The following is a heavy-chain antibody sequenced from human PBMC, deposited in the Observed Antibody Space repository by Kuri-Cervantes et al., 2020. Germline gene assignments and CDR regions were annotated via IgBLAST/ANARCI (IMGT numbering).Heavy chain of an antibody. CDR1: GGSFSGYY. D-gene: IGHD3-10*01. Sequence: SQTLSLTCAVYGGSFSGYYWSWVRQPPGKGLEWLGEINHSGSTNYNPSLKSRVTISVDTSKNQFSLKLSSVTAADTAVYYCARGASVWFGELLPNHNWFDPWGQGTLVTGYS. CDR2: INHSGST. CDR3: ARGASVWFGELLPNHNWFDP. V-gene: IGHV4-34*01. J-gene: IGHJ5*02.